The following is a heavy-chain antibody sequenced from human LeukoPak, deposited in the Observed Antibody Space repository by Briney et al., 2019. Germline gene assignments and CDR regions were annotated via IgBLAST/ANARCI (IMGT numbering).Heavy chain of an antibody. CDR3: ARGDMIVDAFDF. Sequence: GASVKVSCKASGYTFTSYDINWVRQATGQGLEWMGWMNPNSGNTGYAQKFQGRITMTRNTSISTAYMELSSLRSEDTAVYYCARGDMIVDAFDFWGKGKMVTVSS. CDR2: MNPNSGNT. CDR1: GYTFTSYD. V-gene: IGHV1-8*01. D-gene: IGHD3-22*01. J-gene: IGHJ3*01.